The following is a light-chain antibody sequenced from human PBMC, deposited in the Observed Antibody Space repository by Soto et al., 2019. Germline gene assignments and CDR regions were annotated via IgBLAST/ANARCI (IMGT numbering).Light chain of an antibody. CDR1: DSNIGSNS. CDR3: AAWDDSLRACV. V-gene: IGLV1-47*02. Sequence: ALTQEPSASGTAGQGVTISCSGSDSNIGSNSVYWYQHLPKTAPKLLIYYNNQRPSGVPDRFSGSRSGTSASLAISGIRSEDEADYYCAAWDDSLRACVFGTGTKVTVL. CDR2: YNN. J-gene: IGLJ1*01.